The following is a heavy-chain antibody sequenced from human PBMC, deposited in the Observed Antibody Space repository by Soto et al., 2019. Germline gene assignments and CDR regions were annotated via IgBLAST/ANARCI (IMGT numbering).Heavy chain of an antibody. CDR2: IIPIFGTA. CDR3: ARPTRYYYDSSGQSAWFDP. V-gene: IGHV1-69*12. CDR1: GGTFSSYA. J-gene: IGHJ5*02. Sequence: QVQLVQSGAEVKKPGSSVKVSCKASGGTFSSYAISWVRQAPGQGLEWMGGIIPIFGTANYAQKFQGRVTITADESTSTAYMELLSLRSEDTAVYYCARPTRYYYDSSGQSAWFDPWGQGTLVTVSS. D-gene: IGHD3-22*01.